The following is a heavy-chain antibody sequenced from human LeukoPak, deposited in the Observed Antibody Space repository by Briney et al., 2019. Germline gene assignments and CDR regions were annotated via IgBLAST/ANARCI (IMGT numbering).Heavy chain of an antibody. CDR1: SGSISSYY. D-gene: IGHD4-23*01. CDR3: ARGTVVTRYLDY. CDR2: IYPSGST. V-gene: IGHV4-4*07. J-gene: IGHJ4*02. Sequence: PSETLSLTCTVSSGSISSYYWSWVRQPAGKGLEWIGRIYPSGSTNYNPSLKSRVTMSVDTSKNQLSLRLSSVTAADTAVYYCARGTVVTRYLDYWGQGTLVTVSS.